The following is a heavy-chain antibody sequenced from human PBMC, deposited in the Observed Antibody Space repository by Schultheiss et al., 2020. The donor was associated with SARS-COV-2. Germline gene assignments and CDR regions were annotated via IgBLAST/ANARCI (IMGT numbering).Heavy chain of an antibody. D-gene: IGHD2-15*01. CDR3: AKIWRSGGSCYPN. CDR1: GFTFSSYW. J-gene: IGHJ4*02. Sequence: GGSLRLSCAASGFTFSSYWMHWVRQAPGKGLAWVSRINSDGTTTSYADSVKGRFTISRDNSKNTLYLQMNSLRAEDTAVYYCAKIWRSGGSCYPNWGQGTLVTVSS. CDR2: INSDGTTT. V-gene: IGHV3-74*01.